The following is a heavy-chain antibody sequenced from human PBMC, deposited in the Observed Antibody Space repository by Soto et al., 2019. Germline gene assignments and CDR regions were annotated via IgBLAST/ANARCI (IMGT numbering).Heavy chain of an antibody. CDR2: IKQGGGEK. CDR1: GFTFSSYW. V-gene: IGHV3-7*01. CDR3: ARGSRYCSTTSCYALDH. J-gene: IGHJ4*02. D-gene: IGHD2-2*01. Sequence: LRLSCAASGFTFSSYWMSWVRQAPGKGLEGVANIKQGGGEKYYLDSVKGRFTNSRDNARNSLYLQMNCLRAEDTAVYYCARGSRYCSTTSCYALDHWGQGTLVTV.